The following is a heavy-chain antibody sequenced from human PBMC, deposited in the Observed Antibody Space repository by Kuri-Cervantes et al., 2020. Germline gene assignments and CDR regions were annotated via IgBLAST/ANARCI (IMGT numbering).Heavy chain of an antibody. CDR2: IYYSGST. CDR1: GGSISSSSYY. J-gene: IGHJ4*02. D-gene: IGHD3-22*01. V-gene: IGHV4-39*02. CDR3: ARDVLDYYYDSSGYDY. Sequence: SETLSLTCTVSGGSISSSSYYWGWIRQPPGKGLEWIGSIYYSGSTYYNPSLKSRVTISVDTSKNQSSLKLSSVTAADTAVYYCARDVLDYYYDSSGYDYWGQGTLVTVSS.